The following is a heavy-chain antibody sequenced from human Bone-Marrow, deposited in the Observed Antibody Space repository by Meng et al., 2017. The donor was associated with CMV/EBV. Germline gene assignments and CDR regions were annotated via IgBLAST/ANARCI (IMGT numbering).Heavy chain of an antibody. D-gene: IGHD2-2*02. CDR3: ARVRGYCSSTSCYTWYYYYGMDV. J-gene: IGHJ6*02. CDR1: GGSFSGHY. Sequence: GSLRLSCAVYGGSFSGHYWSWIRQSPGKGLEWIGEINHIGSTNYNPSLKSRVTISVDTSKNQFSLKLSSVTAADTAVYYCARVRGYCSSTSCYTWYYYYGMDVWGQGTTVTVSS. CDR2: INHIGST. V-gene: IGHV4-34*01.